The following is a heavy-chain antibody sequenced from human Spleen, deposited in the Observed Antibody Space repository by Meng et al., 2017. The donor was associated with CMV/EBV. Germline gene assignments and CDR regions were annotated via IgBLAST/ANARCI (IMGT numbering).Heavy chain of an antibody. Sequence: SGYTFIGYYMHWVRQAPGQGLEWMGWINPYSGDTNFAQKFQGRITMTRDTSISTAYVELRGLRSDDTAFYFCAREDVALVTGLFDIRGQGTLVTVSS. CDR3: AREDVALVTGLFDI. V-gene: IGHV1-2*02. CDR1: GYTFIGYY. J-gene: IGHJ1*01. CDR2: INPYSGDT. D-gene: IGHD5-18*01.